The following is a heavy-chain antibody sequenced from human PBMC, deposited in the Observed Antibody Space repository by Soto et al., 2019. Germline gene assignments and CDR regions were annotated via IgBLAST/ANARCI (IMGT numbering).Heavy chain of an antibody. V-gene: IGHV3-21*06. CDR2: ISGGGSYI. Sequence: ESGGGLVKPGGSRRLSWSASGFTFSDENMSWVRQVPGKGLEWVSGISGGGSYIFYADSVQGRFSISRDNPKNSLFLEMNSLRVEDTAVYYCARDSDCHSTSCFFPPHVWGQGTTVTVSS. CDR3: ARDSDCHSTSCFFPPHV. CDR1: GFTFSDEN. D-gene: IGHD2-2*01. J-gene: IGHJ6*02.